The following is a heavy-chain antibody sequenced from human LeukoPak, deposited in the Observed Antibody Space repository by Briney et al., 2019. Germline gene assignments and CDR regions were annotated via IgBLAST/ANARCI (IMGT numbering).Heavy chain of an antibody. CDR2: IYYSGST. Sequence: SETLSLTCTISGGPISDYYWSWIRQPPGKGLEWIGYIYYSGSTNYNPSLKSRVTISVDTSKNQFSLKLSSVTAADTAVYYCARHVRGPAAIDYWGQGTLVTVSS. D-gene: IGHD2-2*01. V-gene: IGHV4-59*08. CDR3: ARHVRGPAAIDY. J-gene: IGHJ4*02. CDR1: GGPISDYY.